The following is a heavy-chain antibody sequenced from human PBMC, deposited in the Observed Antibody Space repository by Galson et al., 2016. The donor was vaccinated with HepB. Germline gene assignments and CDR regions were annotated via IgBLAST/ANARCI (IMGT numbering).Heavy chain of an antibody. V-gene: IGHV1-2*06. CDR1: GNTFTDY. Sequence: SVKVSCKASGNTFTDYVSWVRQAPGQGLEWMGRINTNSGGTNYALAFHGRITMTRDTATRTHYMELRKLRSDETAVYYCATQLVPGSASWGQGTLVVVSS. D-gene: IGHD1-26*01. J-gene: IGHJ5*02. CDR2: INTNSGGT. CDR3: ATQLVPGSAS.